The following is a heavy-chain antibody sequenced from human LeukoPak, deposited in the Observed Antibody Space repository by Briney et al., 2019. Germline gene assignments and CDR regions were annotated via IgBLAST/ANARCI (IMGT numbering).Heavy chain of an antibody. Sequence: GGSLRLSCAASGFTFSSYWMSWVRQAPGKGLEWVANIKQDGSEKYYVDSVKGRFTISRDNAKNSLYLQMNSLRAEDTAVYYCARDGPVRYDSSGDDAFDIWGQGTMVTVSS. CDR2: IKQDGSEK. J-gene: IGHJ3*02. CDR1: GFTFSSYW. V-gene: IGHV3-7*01. D-gene: IGHD3-22*01. CDR3: ARDGPVRYDSSGDDAFDI.